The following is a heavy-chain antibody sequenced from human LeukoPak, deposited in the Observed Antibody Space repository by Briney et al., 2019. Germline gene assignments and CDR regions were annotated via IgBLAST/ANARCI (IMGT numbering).Heavy chain of an antibody. CDR3: ARARWNDRGSQVDY. Sequence: PSETLSLTCTVSGGSISSGGYYWSWIRQHPGKGLEWIGYIYYSGSTYYNPSLKSRVTISVDTSKNQFSLKLSSVTAADTAVYYCARARWNDRGSQVDYWGQGTLVTVFS. CDR2: IYYSGST. V-gene: IGHV4-31*03. D-gene: IGHD1-1*01. J-gene: IGHJ4*02. CDR1: GGSISSGGYY.